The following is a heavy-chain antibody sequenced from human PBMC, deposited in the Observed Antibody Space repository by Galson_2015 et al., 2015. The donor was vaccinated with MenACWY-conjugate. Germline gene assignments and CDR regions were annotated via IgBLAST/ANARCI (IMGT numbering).Heavy chain of an antibody. CDR1: GFTFSSYA. CDR2: ISGSGGST. V-gene: IGHV3-23*01. J-gene: IGHJ4*02. Sequence: TLRLSCAASGFTFSSYAMSWVRQAPGKGLEWVSAISGSGGSTYYADSVKGRFTISRDNSKNTLYLQMNSLRAEDTAVYYCAKGDILTGYYSDYWGQGTLVTVSS. D-gene: IGHD3-9*01. CDR3: AKGDILTGYYSDY.